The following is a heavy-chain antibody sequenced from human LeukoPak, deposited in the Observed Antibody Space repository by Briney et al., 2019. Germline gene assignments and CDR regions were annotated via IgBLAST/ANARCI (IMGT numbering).Heavy chain of an antibody. D-gene: IGHD1-26*01. CDR3: VRDDGATKPC. V-gene: IGHV3-21*01. CDR2: ISGSSGYI. J-gene: IGHJ4*02. Sequence: GGSLRLSCAASGFTFTTYTMNWVRQAPGKGLEWVSSISGSSGYIYYADSVKGRFSISRDNAKNSLYLQMNSLRVEDTAVYYCVRDDGATKPCWGQGTLVTVSS. CDR1: GFTFTTYT.